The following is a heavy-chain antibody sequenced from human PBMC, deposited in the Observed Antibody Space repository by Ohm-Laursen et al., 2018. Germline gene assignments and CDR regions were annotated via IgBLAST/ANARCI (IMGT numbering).Heavy chain of an antibody. CDR3: VRGLAGGGHLN. CDR2: IYTGDIT. D-gene: IGHD4-23*01. J-gene: IGHJ4*02. Sequence: SLRLSCTASGFTINSNYMNWARQAPGKGLEWVSVIYTGDITSYADSVMGRFTISRDISKNGLYLHMNSLRAEGRGVYYCVRGLAGGGHLNWGQGTLVAVSS. V-gene: IGHV3-66*01. CDR1: GFTINSNY.